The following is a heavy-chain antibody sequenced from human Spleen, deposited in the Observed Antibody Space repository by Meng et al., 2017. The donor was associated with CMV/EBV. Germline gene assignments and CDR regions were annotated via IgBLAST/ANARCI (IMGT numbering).Heavy chain of an antibody. V-gene: IGHV1-18*01. J-gene: IGHJ6*02. CDR1: GYTFTSYG. Sequence: ASVKVSCKASGYTFTSYGISWVRQAPGQGLEWMGWISAYNGNTNYAQKLQGRVTMTTDTSTSTAYMELRSLRSDDTAVYYCARDRYCNNGTGAPYGVDVWGQGTTVTVSS. CDR3: ARDRYCNNGTGAPYGVDV. D-gene: IGHD2-8*01. CDR2: ISAYNGNT.